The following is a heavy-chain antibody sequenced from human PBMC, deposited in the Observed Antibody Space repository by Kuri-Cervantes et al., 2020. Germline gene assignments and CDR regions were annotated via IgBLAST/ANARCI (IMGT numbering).Heavy chain of an antibody. Sequence: GESLKISCAASGFTFSSYSMNWVRQAPGKGLEWVGFIRKRVYGGTTEYAASVKGRFTISRDDSKSIAYLQMNSLKIEDTAMYYCTIGYGTNHWGQGTLVTVSS. D-gene: IGHD5-18*01. V-gene: IGHV3-49*04. CDR3: TIGYGTNH. CDR1: GFTFSSYS. CDR2: IRKRVYGGTT. J-gene: IGHJ5*02.